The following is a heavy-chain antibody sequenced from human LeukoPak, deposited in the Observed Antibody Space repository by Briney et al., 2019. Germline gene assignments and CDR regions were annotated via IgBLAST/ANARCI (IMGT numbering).Heavy chain of an antibody. CDR2: ISSSSSYI. CDR3: ARIPLYYYDSSGYSGDY. V-gene: IGHV3-21*01. D-gene: IGHD3-22*01. CDR1: GFTFSSYS. Sequence: GGSLRLSCAASGFTFSSYSMNWVRQAPGKGLEWVSSISSSSSYIYYADSVKGRFTISRDNAKNSLYLQMNSLRAEDTAVYYCARIPLYYYDSSGYSGDYWGQGTLVTVSS. J-gene: IGHJ4*02.